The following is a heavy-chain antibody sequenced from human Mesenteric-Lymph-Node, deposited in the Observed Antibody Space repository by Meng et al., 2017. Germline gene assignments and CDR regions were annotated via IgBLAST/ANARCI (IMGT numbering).Heavy chain of an antibody. Sequence: KVSCKGSGYSFTSYWIGWVRQMPGKGLEWMGIIYPGDSDTRYSPSFQGQVTISADKSISTAYLQWSSLKASDTAMYYCARGAYYYDSSGYNKNLDYWGQGTLVTVSS. CDR3: ARGAYYYDSSGYNKNLDY. D-gene: IGHD3-22*01. CDR1: GYSFTSYW. J-gene: IGHJ4*02. V-gene: IGHV5-51*01. CDR2: IYPGDSDT.